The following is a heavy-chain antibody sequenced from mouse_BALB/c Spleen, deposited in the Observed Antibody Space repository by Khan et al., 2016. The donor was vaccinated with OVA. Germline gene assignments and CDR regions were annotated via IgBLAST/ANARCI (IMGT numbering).Heavy chain of an antibody. CDR2: INPRRGYI. Sequence: QVQLQQSAAELARPGASVKMSCKTSGYTFTSNTMHWVKQRPGQGLEWIGYINPRRGYIEYNQKCKDKTTLTADKDSSPDYMKLRSLTSEDSAVCYCASRRGRYYFDYWGQGTTLTVSS. V-gene: IGHV1-4*02. J-gene: IGHJ2*01. CDR1: GYTFTSNT. CDR3: ASRRGRYYFDY.